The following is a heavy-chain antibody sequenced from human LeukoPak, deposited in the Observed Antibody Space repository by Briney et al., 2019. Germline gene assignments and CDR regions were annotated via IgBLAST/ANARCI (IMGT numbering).Heavy chain of an antibody. D-gene: IGHD1-26*01. V-gene: IGHV3-23*01. Sequence: GGSLRLSCAASGFTFSSYAMSWVRQAPGKGLEWVSAISGSGGSTYYADSVKGRFTISRDNAKNTLHLQMNSLRAEDTAVYYCASSPSGSYYVWAFDVWGQGTMVTVSS. J-gene: IGHJ3*01. CDR1: GFTFSSYA. CDR3: ASSPSGSYYVWAFDV. CDR2: ISGSGGST.